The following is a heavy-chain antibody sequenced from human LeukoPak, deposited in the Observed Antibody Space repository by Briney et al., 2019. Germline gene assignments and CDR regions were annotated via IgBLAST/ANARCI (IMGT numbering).Heavy chain of an antibody. CDR3: AKVPRHSGWYPLSDY. CDR2: ISYDGSNK. D-gene: IGHD6-13*01. Sequence: GGSLRLSCAAAGFTFSSYAMHWVRQAPGKGLEWVAVISYDGSNKYYADSVRGRFTISRDNSKNTLYLQLNSLKTEDTAVYYCAKVPRHSGWYPLSDYWGQGNLVTVSS. V-gene: IGHV3-30*18. J-gene: IGHJ4*02. CDR1: GFTFSSYA.